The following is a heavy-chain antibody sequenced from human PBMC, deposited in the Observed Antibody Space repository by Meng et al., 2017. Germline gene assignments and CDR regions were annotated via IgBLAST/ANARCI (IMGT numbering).Heavy chain of an antibody. J-gene: IGHJ4*02. CDR1: GYTFTGYY. D-gene: IGHD2-15*01. CDR2: INPNSGGT. CDR3: VRDQCSGGSCYGDY. Sequence: QVQLVQSGAEVKKPGASVKVSCKASGYTFTGYYMHWVRQAPGQGLEWMGRINPNSGGTNYAQKFQGRVTMTRDTSISTAYMELSRLRSDDTAVYYCVRDQCSGGSCYGDYWGQGTLVTVSS. V-gene: IGHV1-2*06.